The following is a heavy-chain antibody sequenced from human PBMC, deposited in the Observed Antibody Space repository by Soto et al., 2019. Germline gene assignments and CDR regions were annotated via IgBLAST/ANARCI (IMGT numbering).Heavy chain of an antibody. D-gene: IGHD3-10*01. Sequence: SETLSLTCTVSGGSISSSSYYWGWIRQPPWKELEWIGSIYYSGSTYYNPSLKSRVTISVDTSKNHFSLKLSSVTAADTAVYYCAKGGSGSYSNAFDIWGQGTMVT. J-gene: IGHJ3*02. CDR1: GGSISSSSYY. V-gene: IGHV4-39*01. CDR2: IYYSGST. CDR3: AKGGSGSYSNAFDI.